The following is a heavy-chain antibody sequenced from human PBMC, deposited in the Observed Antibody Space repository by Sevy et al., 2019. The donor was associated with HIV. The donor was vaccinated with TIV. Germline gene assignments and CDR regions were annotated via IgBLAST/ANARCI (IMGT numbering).Heavy chain of an antibody. J-gene: IGHJ4*02. CDR1: GASFNNFY. V-gene: IGHV4-59*13. CDR3: ARADRTYVPN. D-gene: IGHD3-16*01. CDR2: VYYSGST. Sequence: SETLSLTCTVSGASFNNFYWGWIRQPPGKGLEWIGYVYYSGSTKYNPSLESRVTISIDTSKNQFSLKMNSVTAADTAVYYCARADRTYVPNWGQGTPVTVSS.